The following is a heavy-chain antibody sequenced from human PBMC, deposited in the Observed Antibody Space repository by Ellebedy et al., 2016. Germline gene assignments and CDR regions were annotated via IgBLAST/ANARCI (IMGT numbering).Heavy chain of an antibody. CDR3: ARDLAMIRGVIQSHFDP. Sequence: SETLSLTXIVSGGSISRYYWSWIRQSPGKGLEWIGSIYYSGATYYNPSLERRVTLSIDTSKNQFSLRLNSLTAADTAIYHCARDLAMIRGVIQSHFDPWGQGTLVTVSS. D-gene: IGHD3-10*01. CDR2: IYYSGAT. V-gene: IGHV4-39*07. CDR1: GGSISRYY. J-gene: IGHJ5*02.